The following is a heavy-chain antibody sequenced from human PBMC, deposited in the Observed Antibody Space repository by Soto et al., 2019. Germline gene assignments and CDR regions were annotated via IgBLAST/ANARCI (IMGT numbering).Heavy chain of an antibody. CDR2: IIPIFGTA. CDR3: ARGWGYDSNDYYYAY. CDR1: GGTFSRHA. D-gene: IGHD3-22*01. V-gene: IGHV1-69*01. J-gene: IGHJ4*02. Sequence: QVQLVQSGAEVRKPGSSVKVSCKASGGTFSRHAISWVRQAPGQWLEWMGGIIPIFGTANHAQKFQGRVTIIADESTSTVYMELSSLRSEDTAMYYCARGWGYDSNDYYYAYWVQGTLVIVSS.